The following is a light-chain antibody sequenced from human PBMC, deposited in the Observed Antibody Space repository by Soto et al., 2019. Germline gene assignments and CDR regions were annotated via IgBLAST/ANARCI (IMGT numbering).Light chain of an antibody. CDR2: EAS. Sequence: QAVLTQPPSASGSPGQSVTISCTGTSNDVVSYNRVSWYQQPPGTAPKLIIYEASNRPSGVPDRFSGSKSGNTASLTISGLQAADEADYYCSLYTSENTYVFGTGTKVTVL. CDR1: SNDVVSYNR. J-gene: IGLJ1*01. CDR3: SLYTSENTYV. V-gene: IGLV2-18*01.